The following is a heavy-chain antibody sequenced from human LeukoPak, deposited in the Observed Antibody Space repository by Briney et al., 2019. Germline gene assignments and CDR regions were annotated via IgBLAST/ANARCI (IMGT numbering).Heavy chain of an antibody. Sequence: GGSLRLSCAASGFTFSSYAMSWVRQAPGKGLEWVSIIYSGGSTYYADSVRGRFTISRDNSKNTLYLLMNSLRAEDTAVYYCATSGWWGYFDYWGQGTLVTVSS. J-gene: IGHJ4*02. CDR2: IYSGGST. CDR3: ATSGWWGYFDY. CDR1: GFTFSSYA. V-gene: IGHV3-66*01. D-gene: IGHD6-19*01.